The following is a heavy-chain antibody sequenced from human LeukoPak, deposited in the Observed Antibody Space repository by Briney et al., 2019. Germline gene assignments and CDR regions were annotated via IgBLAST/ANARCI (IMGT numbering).Heavy chain of an antibody. V-gene: IGHV4-61*02. Sequence: SETLSLTCTVSGGSISSGSYYWSWIRQPAGKGLEWIGRIYTSGSTDYNPSLKSRVTVSVDKSRNQFSLRLSSVTAADTAVYYCARDFVMAVWGKGTTVTVSS. CDR3: ARDFVMAV. CDR1: GGSISSGSYY. CDR2: IYTSGST. J-gene: IGHJ6*04.